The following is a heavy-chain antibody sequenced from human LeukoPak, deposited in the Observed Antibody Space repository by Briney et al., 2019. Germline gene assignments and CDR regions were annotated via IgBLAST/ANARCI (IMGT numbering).Heavy chain of an antibody. CDR1: GFTVSGNY. Sequence: PGGSLRLSCAVSGFTVSGNYMSWVRQAPGKGLEWVANIKQDGSEKDYVDSVKGRFTISRDNAKNSLYLQMNSLTAEDTAVYYCARESFAARWDWGQGTLVTVSS. D-gene: IGHD6-6*01. V-gene: IGHV3-7*01. CDR2: IKQDGSEK. CDR3: ARESFAARWD. J-gene: IGHJ4*02.